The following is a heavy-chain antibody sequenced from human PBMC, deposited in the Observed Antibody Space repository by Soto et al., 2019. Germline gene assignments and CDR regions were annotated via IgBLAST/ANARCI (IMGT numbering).Heavy chain of an antibody. CDR2: FDPEDGET. V-gene: IGHV1-24*01. J-gene: IGHJ4*02. CDR1: GYTLTELS. D-gene: IGHD2-21*02. Sequence: ASVKVSCKVSGYTLTELSMHWVRQAPGKGLEWMGGFDPEDGETIYAQKFQGRVTMTEDTSTDTAYMELSSLRSEDTAVYYCATQKLYCGGDCYRFDYWGQGTLVTVSS. CDR3: ATQKLYCGGDCYRFDY.